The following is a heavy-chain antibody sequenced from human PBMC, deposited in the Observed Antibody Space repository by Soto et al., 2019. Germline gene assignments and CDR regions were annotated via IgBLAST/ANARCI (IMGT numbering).Heavy chain of an antibody. CDR1: GGSFSGYY. V-gene: IGHV4-34*01. Sequence: KPSETLSLTCVVYGGSFSGYYGSWIRQSPGKGLEWIGGINHRGSTNYNPSLESRVTISVDTSKNQFSLKLPSVTAADTTMYYCARDGFCTSTTCRVGNWFDPWGQGTLVTVSS. D-gene: IGHD2-2*01. J-gene: IGHJ5*02. CDR3: ARDGFCTSTTCRVGNWFDP. CDR2: INHRGST.